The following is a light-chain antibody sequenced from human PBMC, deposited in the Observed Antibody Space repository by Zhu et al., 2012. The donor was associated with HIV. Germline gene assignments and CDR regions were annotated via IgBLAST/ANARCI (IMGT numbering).Light chain of an antibody. CDR2: DTS. CDR3: QQRSSWPLT. V-gene: IGKV3-11*01. J-gene: IGKJ4*01. Sequence: IVLTQSPATLSLSPGERATVSCRASGSVRSFLAWYQQKPGQAPRLLIYDTSKRATEPGIPARFSGSGSGTDFTLTISSLEPEDFALYYCQQRSSWPLTFGGGTKVEIK. CDR1: GSVRSF.